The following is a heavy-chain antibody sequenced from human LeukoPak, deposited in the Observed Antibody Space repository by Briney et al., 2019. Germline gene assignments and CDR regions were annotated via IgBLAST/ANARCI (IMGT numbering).Heavy chain of an antibody. J-gene: IGHJ5*02. CDR2: IYTSGST. CDR1: GGSISSYY. CDR3: ARGVVDYDFWSGFDGNNWFDP. Sequence: PPETLSLTCTVSGGSISSYYWSSIPQPAGKGLEWIGRIYTSGSTTYNPSLKSRVTMSVDTSKNQYSLKLSSVTAADTAVYYCARGVVDYDFWSGFDGNNWFDPWGQGTLVTVSS. V-gene: IGHV4-4*07. D-gene: IGHD3-3*01.